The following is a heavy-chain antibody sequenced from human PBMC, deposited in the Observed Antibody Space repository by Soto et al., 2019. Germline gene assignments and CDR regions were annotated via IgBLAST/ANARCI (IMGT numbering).Heavy chain of an antibody. D-gene: IGHD3-16*01. CDR1: GGSMSSHY. V-gene: IGHV4-59*11. CDR3: ARADPDASVGY. Sequence: SEPLCHTCTVSGGSMSSHYWTWLRQPPGKGLEWIGYISYSGSTYYSPSLKSRVTISADTSRNQFSLKLSSVIAADTAVYYCARADPDASVGYWGQGTLVTVSS. CDR2: ISYSGST. J-gene: IGHJ4*02.